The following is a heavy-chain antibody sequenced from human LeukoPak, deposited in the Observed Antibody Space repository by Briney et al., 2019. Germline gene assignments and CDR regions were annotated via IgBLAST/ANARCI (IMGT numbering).Heavy chain of an antibody. CDR3: ARVRRRGYSYGHNWFDP. CDR1: GYTFTSYD. J-gene: IGHJ5*02. V-gene: IGHV1-8*03. CDR2: TNLNSGNT. D-gene: IGHD5-18*01. Sequence: ASVKVSCKXSGYTFTSYDINWVRQATGQGLEWMGWTNLNSGNTGYSQKFQGRVTITRNTSISTAYMELSSLRSEDTAVYYCARVRRRGYSYGHNWFDPWGQGTLVTVSS.